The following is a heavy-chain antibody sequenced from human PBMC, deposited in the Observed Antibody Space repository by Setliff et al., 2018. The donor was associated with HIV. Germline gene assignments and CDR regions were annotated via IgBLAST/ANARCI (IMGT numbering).Heavy chain of an antibody. CDR1: GGSISSGGFY. CDR2: IYNTGST. V-gene: IGHV4-31*03. D-gene: IGHD3-3*01. J-gene: IGHJ4*02. Sequence: TLSLTCTVTGGSISSGGFYWTWIRQHPGKGLEWIGYIYNTGSTNYNPSLKSRVTISIDTSKNQFSLKLTSVTAADTAVYYCARLDSTIFGVVIIRDYWGQGTLVTVSS. CDR3: ARLDSTIFGVVIIRDY.